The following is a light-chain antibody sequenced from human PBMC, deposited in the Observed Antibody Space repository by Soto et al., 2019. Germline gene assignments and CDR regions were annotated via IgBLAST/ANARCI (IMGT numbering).Light chain of an antibody. V-gene: IGLV2-23*01. CDR3: CSYAGSSTLV. J-gene: IGLJ2*01. CDR2: EGS. Sequence: QSALTQPASVSGSPGQSITISCTGTSSDVGSYNLVSWYQQHPGKAPKLMIYEGSKRPSGVSNRFSGSKSGNXASLTISGLQAEDEADYYCCSYAGSSTLVFXXGTKXXXL. CDR1: SSDVGSYNL.